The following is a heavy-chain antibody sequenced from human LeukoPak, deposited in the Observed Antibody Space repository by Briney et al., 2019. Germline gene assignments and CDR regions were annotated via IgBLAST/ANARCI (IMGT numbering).Heavy chain of an antibody. J-gene: IGHJ6*03. D-gene: IGHD1-26*01. CDR2: ISWNSGSI. Sequence: GGSLRLSCAASGFTFDDYAMHWVRQAPGKGLEWVSGISWNSGSIGYADSVKGRFTISRDNAKNSLYLQMNSLRAEDMALYYCAKDNSGSFGDYYYMDVWGRGTTVTVSS. CDR1: GFTFDDYA. CDR3: AKDNSGSFGDYYYMDV. V-gene: IGHV3-9*03.